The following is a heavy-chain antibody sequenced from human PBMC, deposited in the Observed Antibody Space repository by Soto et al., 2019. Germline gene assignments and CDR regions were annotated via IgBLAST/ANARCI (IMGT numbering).Heavy chain of an antibody. CDR2: IYHSGST. Sequence: QLQLQESGSGLVKPSQTLSLTCAVSGGSISSGGYSWSWIRQPPGKGLAWIGYIYHSGSTYYNPSLKSRVTISVDRSKNQFPLKLSSVTAADTAVYYCARARVAYGMDVWGQGTTVTVSS. D-gene: IGHD2-15*01. J-gene: IGHJ6*02. CDR1: GGSISSGGYS. CDR3: ARARVAYGMDV. V-gene: IGHV4-30-2*01.